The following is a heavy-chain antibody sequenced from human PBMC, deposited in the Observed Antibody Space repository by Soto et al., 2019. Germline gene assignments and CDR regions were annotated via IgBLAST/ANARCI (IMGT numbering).Heavy chain of an antibody. V-gene: IGHV3-64D*08. CDR1: GFTFSSYV. CDR2: ISSNGGST. Sequence: PAGFISLACSASGFTFSSYVMHWVRQAQGKGLEYVSAISSNGGSTYYADSVKGRFTISRDNSKNTLYLQMSSLRAEDTAVYYCLKPYDYWGHGSLVNVSS. J-gene: IGHJ4*01. CDR3: LKPYDY.